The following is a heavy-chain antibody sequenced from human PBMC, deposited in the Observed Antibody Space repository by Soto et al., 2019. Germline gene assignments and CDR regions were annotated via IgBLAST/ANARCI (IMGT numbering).Heavy chain of an antibody. D-gene: IGHD3-10*01. Sequence: PSETLSLTCAVSSGSISSSNWWSWVRQPPGKGLEWIGEIYHSGSTNYNPSLKSRVTISVDKSKNQFSLKLSSVTAADTAVYYCARVLLWFGNTYYYYYMDVWGKGTTVTVSS. J-gene: IGHJ6*03. CDR3: ARVLLWFGNTYYYYYMDV. CDR1: SGSISSSNW. V-gene: IGHV4-4*02. CDR2: IYHSGST.